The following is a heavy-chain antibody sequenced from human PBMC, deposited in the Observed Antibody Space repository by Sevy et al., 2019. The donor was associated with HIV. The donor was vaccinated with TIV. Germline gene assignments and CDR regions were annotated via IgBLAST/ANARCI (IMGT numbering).Heavy chain of an antibody. CDR1: GYTFTSYG. V-gene: IGHV1-18*01. Sequence: ASVKVSCKASGYTFTSYGISWVRQAPGQGLEWMGWISAYNGNTNYAQKRKGRVTMTTDTSTSTAYMELRSLRSDDTAVYYCARDRAMAEFDYWGQGTLVTVSS. J-gene: IGHJ4*02. CDR2: ISAYNGNT. D-gene: IGHD5-18*01. CDR3: ARDRAMAEFDY.